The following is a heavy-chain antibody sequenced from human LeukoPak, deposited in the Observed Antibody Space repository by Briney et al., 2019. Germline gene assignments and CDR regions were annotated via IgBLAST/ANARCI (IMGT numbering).Heavy chain of an antibody. Sequence: SVKVSCKASGGTFSSYAISWVRQAPGQGLEWMGGIIPIFGTANYAQKFQGSVTITADESTSTAYMELSSLRSEDTAVYYCAMNVVAATPDGSDYYYYYYMDVWGTGTTVTVSS. V-gene: IGHV1-69*13. D-gene: IGHD2-15*01. CDR3: AMNVVAATPDGSDYYYYYYMDV. CDR2: IIPIFGTA. CDR1: GGTFSSYA. J-gene: IGHJ6*03.